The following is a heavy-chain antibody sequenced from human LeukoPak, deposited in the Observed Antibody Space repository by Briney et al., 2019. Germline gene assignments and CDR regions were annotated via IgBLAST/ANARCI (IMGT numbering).Heavy chain of an antibody. CDR3: AGGDTAMENLFDY. CDR1: GGSISSYY. D-gene: IGHD5-18*01. J-gene: IGHJ4*02. V-gene: IGHV4-59*01. Sequence: SETLSLTCTVSGGSISSYYWSWIRQPPGKGLEWIGYIYYSGSTNYNPSLKSRVTISVGTSKNQFSLKLSSVTAADTAVYYCAGGDTAMENLFDYWGQETLVTVSS. CDR2: IYYSGST.